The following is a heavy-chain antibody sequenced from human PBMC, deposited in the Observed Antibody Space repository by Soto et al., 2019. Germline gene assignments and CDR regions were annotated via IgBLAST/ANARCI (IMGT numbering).Heavy chain of an antibody. D-gene: IGHD2-15*01. CDR2: ITPLFGIP. V-gene: IGHV1-69*10. Sequence: ASVKVSCKAPGGTSRTLSITWVRQAPGQGLEWMGGITPLFGIPNYPPKFQGRLTITADKSTTTAYLELSSLRPEDTAVYYCARDIHSAGGWFDTWGRGSLVTVSS. CDR3: ARDIHSAGGWFDT. J-gene: IGHJ5*02. CDR1: GGTSRTLS.